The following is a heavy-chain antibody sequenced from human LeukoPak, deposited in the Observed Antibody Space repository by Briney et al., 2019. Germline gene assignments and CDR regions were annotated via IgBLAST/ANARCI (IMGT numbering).Heavy chain of an antibody. V-gene: IGHV3-23*01. CDR1: RFTFSSFA. D-gene: IGHD3-22*01. CDR3: AKHLYFDSGGSNF. Sequence: GGSLRLSCEFSRFTFSSFAMTWVRQAPGKGLEWVSSITRDGQRVHHADSVRGRFTISRDNSKSTLYLQMNSLRAEDTAVYYCAKHLYFDSGGSNFWGLGTFVTVSS. J-gene: IGHJ4*02. CDR2: ITRDGQRV.